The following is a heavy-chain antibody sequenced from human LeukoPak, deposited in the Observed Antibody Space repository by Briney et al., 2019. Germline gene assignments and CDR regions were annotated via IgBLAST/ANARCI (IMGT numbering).Heavy chain of an antibody. D-gene: IGHD3-22*01. V-gene: IGHV4-34*01. Sequence: SETLSLTCAVYGGSFSGYYWSWIRQPPGKGLEWIEEINHSGSTNYNPSLKRRVNISVDTSKNQFSLKLSSVTAADTAVYYCARGWLAFDIWGQGTMVTVSS. CDR3: ARGWLAFDI. J-gene: IGHJ3*02. CDR2: INHSGST. CDR1: GGSFSGYY.